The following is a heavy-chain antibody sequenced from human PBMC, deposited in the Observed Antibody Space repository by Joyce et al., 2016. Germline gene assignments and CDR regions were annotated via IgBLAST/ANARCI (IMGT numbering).Heavy chain of an antibody. CDR1: GGSFSGYY. CDR2: INGGGIT. CDR3: ARGRGYTTSVRRRGMDV. V-gene: IGHV4-34*01. D-gene: IGHD5-12*01. J-gene: IGHJ6*02. Sequence: QVQLQQWGAGLLKPSETLSLTCTVYGGSFSGYYWTFIRQPPGKGLEWIGEINGGGITNDKPSLKSRVTIFLDTSNNRFSLKLTCVTAADPAVCYCARGRGYTTSVRRRGMDVWGQGTTVTVSS.